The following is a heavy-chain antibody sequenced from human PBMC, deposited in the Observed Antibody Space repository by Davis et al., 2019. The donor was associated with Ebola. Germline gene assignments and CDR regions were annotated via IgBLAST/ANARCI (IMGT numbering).Heavy chain of an antibody. J-gene: IGHJ4*02. D-gene: IGHD3-22*01. CDR3: ARHRLYDSSGYYPDY. Sequence: GESLKISCAASGFTFSSYAMHWVRQAPGQRLEWMGWINAGNGNTKYSQKFQGRVTITRDTSASTAYMELSSLRSEDTAVYYCARHRLYDSSGYYPDYWGQGTLVTVSS. CDR2: INAGNGNT. V-gene: IGHV1-3*01. CDR1: GFTFSSYA.